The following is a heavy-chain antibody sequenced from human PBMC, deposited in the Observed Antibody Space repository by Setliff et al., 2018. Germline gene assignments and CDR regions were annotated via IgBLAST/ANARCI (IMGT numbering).Heavy chain of an antibody. CDR1: GFTFSTYW. D-gene: IGHD6-19*01. J-gene: IGHJ4*02. CDR2: IKQDGSET. Sequence: GGSLRLSCAASGFTFSTYWMTWVRQAPGKGLECVANIKQDGSETHYVDSVKGRFIISRDNAKDSLYLQMNSLRGEDTAVYYCARGTSGWFPHDYWGQGTLVTSPQ. V-gene: IGHV3-7*03. CDR3: ARGTSGWFPHDY.